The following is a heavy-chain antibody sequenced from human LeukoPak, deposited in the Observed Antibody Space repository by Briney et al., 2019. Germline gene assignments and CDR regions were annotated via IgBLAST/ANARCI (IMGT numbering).Heavy chain of an antibody. CDR1: GGSISTSSSY. CDR3: ARGTWSRTGWFDP. Sequence: SETLSLTCSVPGGSISTSSSYWGWIRQSPGQGLEWIGSMYYSGTTYYNPSLKSRVTISVATSKNQFSLKVSSVTAADTAVYYCARGTWSRTGWFDPWGQGTLVIVSS. D-gene: IGHD1-1*01. J-gene: IGHJ5*02. CDR2: MYYSGTT. V-gene: IGHV4-39*07.